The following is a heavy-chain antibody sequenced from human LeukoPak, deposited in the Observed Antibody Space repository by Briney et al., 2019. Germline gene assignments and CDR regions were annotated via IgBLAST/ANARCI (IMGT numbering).Heavy chain of an antibody. CDR1: GYTFTDYY. D-gene: IGHD5-24*01. V-gene: IGHV1-2*02. J-gene: IGHJ4*02. CDR2: INPDNGGT. Sequence: ASVKVSCKASGYTFTDYYMHWVRQAPGQGVEWMGWINPDNGGTSYAQKFQGRVTMTRDTSISTAYMELGRLTSDDTAMYFCARPPGRDGYNRYDYWGQGTLVTVSS. CDR3: ARPPGRDGYNRYDY.